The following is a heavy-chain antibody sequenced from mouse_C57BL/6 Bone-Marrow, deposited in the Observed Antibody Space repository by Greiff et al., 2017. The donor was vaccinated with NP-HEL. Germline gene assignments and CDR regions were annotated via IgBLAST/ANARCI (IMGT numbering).Heavy chain of an antibody. D-gene: IGHD2-4*01. CDR2: IYPRDGST. J-gene: IGHJ3*01. V-gene: IGHV1-85*01. Sequence: QVQLQQSGPELVKPGASVKLSCKASGYTFTSYDINWVRQRPGQGLEWIGWIYPRDGSTKYNEKFKGKATLTVDTSSSTAYMELHSLTSEDSAVYFCARGGYYDYGVFAYWGHGTLVTVSA. CDR1: GYTFTSYD. CDR3: ARGGYYDYGVFAY.